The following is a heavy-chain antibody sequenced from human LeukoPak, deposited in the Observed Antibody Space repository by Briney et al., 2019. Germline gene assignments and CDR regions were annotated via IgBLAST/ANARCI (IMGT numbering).Heavy chain of an antibody. D-gene: IGHD2-2*01. CDR2: IYHSGST. CDR1: GYSISSGYY. V-gene: IGHV4-38-2*02. CDR3: ARVRYQLLRPFDY. Sequence: SETLSLTCTVSGYSISSGYYWGWIRQPPGKGLEWIGTIYHSGSTYYNPSLKSRATISVDTSKNQFSLKLSSVTAADTAVYYCARVRYQLLRPFDYWGQGTLVTVSS. J-gene: IGHJ4*02.